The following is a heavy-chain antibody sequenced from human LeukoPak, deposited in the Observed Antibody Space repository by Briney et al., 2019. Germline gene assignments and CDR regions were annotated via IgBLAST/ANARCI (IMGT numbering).Heavy chain of an antibody. CDR1: GYTFTSYY. CDR2: IIPILGIA. J-gene: IGHJ3*02. D-gene: IGHD5-24*01. V-gene: IGHV1-69*02. Sequence: SVKVSCKASGYTFTSYYMHWVRQAPGQGLEWMGRIIPILGIANYAQKFQGRVAITADKSTSTAYMELSSLRSEDTAVYYCASGWLQSHDAFDIWGQGTMVTVSS. CDR3: ASGWLQSHDAFDI.